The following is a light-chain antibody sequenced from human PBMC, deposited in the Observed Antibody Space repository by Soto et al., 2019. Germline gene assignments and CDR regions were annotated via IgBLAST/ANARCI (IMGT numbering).Light chain of an antibody. V-gene: IGLV2-11*01. Sequence: QSALTQPRSVSGSPGQSVTISCTGTNSDVGGYNYVSWYQQHPGKAPKLMIYDVNKRPSGVPDRFSGSKSGNTASLTISGLQAEDEADYYCCSYAGTYIWVFGGGTKLTVL. CDR2: DVN. J-gene: IGLJ3*02. CDR3: CSYAGTYIWV. CDR1: NSDVGGYNY.